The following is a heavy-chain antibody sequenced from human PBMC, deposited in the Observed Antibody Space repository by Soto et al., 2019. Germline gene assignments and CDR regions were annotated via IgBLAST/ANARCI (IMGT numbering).Heavy chain of an antibody. CDR1: GGTFSSYA. CDR3: ASPIVGVPYYYGMDV. Sequence: SVKVSCKASGGTFSSYAISWVRQAPGQGLEWMGGIIPIFGTANYAQKFQGRVTITADESTSTAYMELSSLRSEDTAVYYCASPIVGVPYYYGMDVWGQGTTVTVSS. D-gene: IGHD1-26*01. CDR2: IIPIFGTA. J-gene: IGHJ6*02. V-gene: IGHV1-69*13.